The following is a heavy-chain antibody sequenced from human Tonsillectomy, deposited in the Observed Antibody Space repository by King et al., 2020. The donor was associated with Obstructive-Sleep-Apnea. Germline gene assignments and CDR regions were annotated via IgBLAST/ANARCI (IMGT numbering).Heavy chain of an antibody. CDR3: ARNSIVVVPAAMLTYYYYGMDV. V-gene: IGHV1-69*01. CDR1: GGTFSSYA. CDR2: IIPIFGTA. D-gene: IGHD2-2*01. J-gene: IGHJ6*02. Sequence: QLVQSGAEVKKPGSSVQVSFKASGGTFSSYAISWVRQAPGQGLEWMGGIIPIFGTANYAQKFQGRVTITADESTSTAYMELSSLRSEDTAVYYCARNSIVVVPAAMLTYYYYGMDVWGQGTTVTVSS.